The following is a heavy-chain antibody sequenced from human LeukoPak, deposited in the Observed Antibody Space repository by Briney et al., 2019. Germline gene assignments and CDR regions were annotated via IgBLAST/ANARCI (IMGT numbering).Heavy chain of an antibody. Sequence: GRSLRLSCAASGFTFRTYEMSWVRQAPRKGLEWVSNIGRRGISTWYADSVKGRFTISRDNAKNSLCLQMNSLTVEDTAVYYCARRLPYYGMDVWGKGTTVTVSS. CDR1: GFTFRTYE. CDR2: IGRRGIST. V-gene: IGHV3-48*03. J-gene: IGHJ6*04. CDR3: ARRLPYYGMDV.